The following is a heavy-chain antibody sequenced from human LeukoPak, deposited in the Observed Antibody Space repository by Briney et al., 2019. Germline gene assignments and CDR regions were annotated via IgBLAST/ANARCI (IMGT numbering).Heavy chain of an antibody. CDR3: ARSASYYDILTGYYPGWFDP. Sequence: SQTLSLTCTVSDGSISSGGYYWSWIRQHPGKGLEWIGYIYYSGSTYYNPSLKSRVTISVDTSKNQFSLKLSSVTAADTAVYYCARSASYYDILTGYYPGWFDPWGQGTLVTVSS. CDR2: IYYSGST. CDR1: DGSISSGGYY. J-gene: IGHJ5*02. V-gene: IGHV4-31*03. D-gene: IGHD3-9*01.